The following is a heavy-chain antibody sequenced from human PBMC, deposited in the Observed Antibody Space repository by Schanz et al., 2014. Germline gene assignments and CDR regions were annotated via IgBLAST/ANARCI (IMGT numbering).Heavy chain of an antibody. CDR3: AKGLYYDNTGGGFDY. V-gene: IGHV3-23*01. D-gene: IGHD3-16*01. Sequence: EVQLLESGGGLVQPGGSLRLSCAASGFTFSSYAMSWVRQAPGKGLEWVSGISGSGGSTYYADSVKGRFTISRDNSKTTLSRQMNSLRAEDTAVYYCAKGLYYDNTGGGFDYWGQGTLVTVSS. CDR1: GFTFSSYA. J-gene: IGHJ4*02. CDR2: ISGSGGST.